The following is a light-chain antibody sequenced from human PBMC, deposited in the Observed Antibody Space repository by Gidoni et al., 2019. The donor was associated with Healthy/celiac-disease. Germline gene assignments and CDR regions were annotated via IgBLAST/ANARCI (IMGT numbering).Light chain of an antibody. CDR3: GTWDSSLSAGV. Sequence: QSVLTQPPPVSAAPGQKVTISSSGSSSNIGNKYVSWYQQLPGTAPKLLIYDNNKRPSGIPDRFSGSKSGTSATLGITGLQTGDEADYYCGTWDSSLSAGVFGGGTKLTVL. V-gene: IGLV1-51*01. CDR2: DNN. J-gene: IGLJ3*02. CDR1: SSNIGNKY.